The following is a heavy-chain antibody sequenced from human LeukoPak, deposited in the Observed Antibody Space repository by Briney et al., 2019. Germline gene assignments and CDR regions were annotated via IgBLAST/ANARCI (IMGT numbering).Heavy chain of an antibody. J-gene: IGHJ5*02. CDR1: GGSFSGYY. Sequence: SETLSLTCAVYGGSFSGYYWSWIRQPPGQGREWIGEINHSGSTNYNPSLTSRVTISVATSKTQFLLSLSPVTAADTAVYYCARSLTLPAVVPAGIEVGYNWFDPWGQGTLVTVSS. V-gene: IGHV4-34*01. D-gene: IGHD2-2*02. CDR2: INHSGST. CDR3: ARSLTLPAVVPAGIEVGYNWFDP.